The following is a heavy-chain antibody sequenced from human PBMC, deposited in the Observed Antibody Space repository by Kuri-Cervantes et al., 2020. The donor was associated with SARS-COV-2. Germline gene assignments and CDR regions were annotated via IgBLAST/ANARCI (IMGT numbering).Heavy chain of an antibody. CDR1: GYTFTSYD. CDR2: MNPDSGNT. Sequence: ASVKVPCKASGYTFTSYDINWVRQATGQGLEWMGWMNPDSGNTGYAQKFQGRLTITRDTSISTAYMELSSLRSEDTAVYYCAREGYEAANFDYWGQGTLVTVSS. J-gene: IGHJ4*02. V-gene: IGHV1-8*03. D-gene: IGHD6-13*01. CDR3: AREGYEAANFDY.